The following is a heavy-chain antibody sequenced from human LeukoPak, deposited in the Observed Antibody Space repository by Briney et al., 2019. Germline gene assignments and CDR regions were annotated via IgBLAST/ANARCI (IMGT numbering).Heavy chain of an antibody. J-gene: IGHJ5*02. D-gene: IGHD5-18*01. CDR3: ARARPRYSYGYLP. CDR1: GYTFTGYY. V-gene: IGHV1-2*02. Sequence: GASVKVSCKASGYTFTGYYMHWVRQAPGQGLEWMGWINPNSGGTNYAQKFQGRVTMTRDTSISTAYMELSRLRSDDTAVYYCARARPRYSYGYLPWGQGTLVTVSS. CDR2: INPNSGGT.